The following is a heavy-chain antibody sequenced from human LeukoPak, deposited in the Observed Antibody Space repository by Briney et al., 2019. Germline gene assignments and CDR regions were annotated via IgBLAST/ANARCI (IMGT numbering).Heavy chain of an antibody. Sequence: GSLRLSCADSGFNFSSHWMHWVRQAPGKGLEWVGVISYGGSNKFYAESVKGRFTISGDNSKNTLYLQMNSLRAEDTAVYYCARDLERTYSSGWHYYYGTDVWGQGTTVTVSS. CDR2: ISYGGSNK. V-gene: IGHV3-30*03. CDR1: GFNFSSHW. J-gene: IGHJ6*02. CDR3: ARDLERTYSSGWHYYYGTDV. D-gene: IGHD6-19*01.